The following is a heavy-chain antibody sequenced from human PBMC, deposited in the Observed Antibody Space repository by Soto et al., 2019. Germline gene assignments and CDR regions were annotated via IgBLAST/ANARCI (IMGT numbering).Heavy chain of an antibody. CDR1: GGSFIGYY. D-gene: IGHD5-18*01. J-gene: IGHJ6*02. CDR2: INHSGST. CDR3: ARWSGYSYGYAYYYYGTAV. Sequence: AVYGGSFIGYYWSLIRQPPGKGLEWIGEINHSGSTNYNPSLKSRVTISVDTSKNQFSLKLSSVTAADTAVYYCARWSGYSYGYAYYYYGTAVRGQGTTVTVSS. V-gene: IGHV4-34*01.